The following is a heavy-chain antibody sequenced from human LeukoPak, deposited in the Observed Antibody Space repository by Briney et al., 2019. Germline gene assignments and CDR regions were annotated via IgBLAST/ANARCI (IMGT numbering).Heavy chain of an antibody. CDR2: IFYSGNT. CDR3: ARHGGYCSTTSCVDYFEY. CDR1: GGSIRSSSYY. Sequence: PSETLSLTCTVSGGSIRSSSYYWGWLRQPPGKGLEWFGSIFYSGNTYYNPSLKSRVTISVDTSKNQFSLKLSSVTAADTAVYYCARHGGYCSTTSCVDYFEYWGQGTLVTVSS. D-gene: IGHD2-2*01. J-gene: IGHJ4*02. V-gene: IGHV4-39*01.